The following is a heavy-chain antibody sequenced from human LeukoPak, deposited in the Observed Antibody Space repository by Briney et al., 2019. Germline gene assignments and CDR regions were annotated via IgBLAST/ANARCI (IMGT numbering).Heavy chain of an antibody. Sequence: PGGSLRLSCAASGFTVSSSYMTWVRQAPGKGLEWVSVIYSGGSTYYADSVKGRFTISRDNSKNTLYLQMNSLRAEDTAVYYCARTASSVRGAPSHFDYWGQGTLVTVSS. CDR3: ARTASSVRGAPSHFDY. D-gene: IGHD3-10*01. V-gene: IGHV3-53*01. J-gene: IGHJ4*02. CDR1: GFTVSSSY. CDR2: IYSGGST.